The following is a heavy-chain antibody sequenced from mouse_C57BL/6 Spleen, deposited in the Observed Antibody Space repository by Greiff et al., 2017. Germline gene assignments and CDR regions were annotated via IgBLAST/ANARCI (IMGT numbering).Heavy chain of an antibody. D-gene: IGHD2-4*01. CDR3: ARSPPYDYEDYYAMDY. V-gene: IGHV1-42*01. Sequence: EVQLVESGPELVKPGASVKISCKASGYSFTGYYMNWVKQSPEKSLEWIGEINPSTGGTTYNQKFKAKATLTVDKSSSTAYMQLKSLTSEDSAVYYCARSPPYDYEDYYAMDYWGQGTSVTVSS. CDR1: GYSFTGYY. CDR2: INPSTGGT. J-gene: IGHJ4*01.